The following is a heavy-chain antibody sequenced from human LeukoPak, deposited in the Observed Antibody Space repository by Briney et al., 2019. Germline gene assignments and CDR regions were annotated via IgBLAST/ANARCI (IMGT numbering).Heavy chain of an antibody. CDR1: GFTFSNYA. D-gene: IGHD3-9*01. Sequence: PGGSLRLSCAASGFTFSNYAMHWVRQAPGKGLEWLAYIRYDGSSKYYADFVKGRFTISRDNAKNSLYLKMNSLRAEDTAVYYCAREVHDILTGDYYYMDVWGKGTTVTVSS. J-gene: IGHJ6*03. CDR2: IRYDGSSK. V-gene: IGHV3-30*02. CDR3: AREVHDILTGDYYYMDV.